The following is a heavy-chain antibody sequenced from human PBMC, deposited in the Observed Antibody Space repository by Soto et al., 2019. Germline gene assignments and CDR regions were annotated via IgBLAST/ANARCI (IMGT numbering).Heavy chain of an antibody. CDR1: GYTFSNYG. V-gene: IGHV1-18*01. CDR3: ARDERRYCSGDSCYGYFDY. J-gene: IGHJ4*02. D-gene: IGHD2-15*01. Sequence: ASVKVSCKASGYTFSNYGVSWVRQAPGQGLEWMGWISGYNGNTKYAQRVQGRVTMTTDTSTSTAYMELRSLRSDDTAVYYCARDERRYCSGDSCYGYFDYWGLRTVVTVSS. CDR2: ISGYNGNT.